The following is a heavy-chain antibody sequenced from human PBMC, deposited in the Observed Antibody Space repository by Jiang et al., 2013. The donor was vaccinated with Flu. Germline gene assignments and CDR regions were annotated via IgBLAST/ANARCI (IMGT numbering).Heavy chain of an antibody. V-gene: IGHV4-31*03. CDR2: IYYSGST. J-gene: IGHJ5*02. D-gene: IGHD2-21*02. CDR1: GGSISSGGYY. CDR3: ARGVVVTAIPVSWFDP. Sequence: GLVKPSQTLSLTCTVSGGSISSGGYYWSWIRQHPGKGLEWIGYIYYSGSTYYNPSLKSRVTISVDTSKNQFSLKLSSVTAADTAVYYCARGVVVTAIPVSWFDPWGQGTLVTVSS.